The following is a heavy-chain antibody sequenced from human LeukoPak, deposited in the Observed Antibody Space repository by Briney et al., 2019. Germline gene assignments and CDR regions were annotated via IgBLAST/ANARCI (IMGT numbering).Heavy chain of an antibody. J-gene: IGHJ6*02. CDR1: GYTFTGYY. V-gene: IGHV1-2*04. CDR2: INPNSGGT. Sequence: ASVTVSCKASGYTFTGYYMHWVRQAPGQGLEWMGWINPNSGGTNYAQKFQGWVTMTRDTSISTAYMELSRLRSDDTAVYYCARDRNYDFWSGYYPPSDYGMDVWGQGTTVTVSS. D-gene: IGHD3-3*01. CDR3: ARDRNYDFWSGYYPPSDYGMDV.